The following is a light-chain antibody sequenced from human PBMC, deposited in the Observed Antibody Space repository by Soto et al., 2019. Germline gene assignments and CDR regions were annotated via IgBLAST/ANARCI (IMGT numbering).Light chain of an antibody. V-gene: IGKV1-5*03. CDR3: QQYNSYSPT. Sequence: DIQIAPSPSTLPASVGDRVTITCRASQSISVWLAWYQQKAGKAPNLLIYKASRLESGVPSRFRGSGSETEFTLTISGLQPGDSATYYCQQYNSYSPTFGQGTKVDIK. J-gene: IGKJ1*01. CDR2: KAS. CDR1: QSISVW.